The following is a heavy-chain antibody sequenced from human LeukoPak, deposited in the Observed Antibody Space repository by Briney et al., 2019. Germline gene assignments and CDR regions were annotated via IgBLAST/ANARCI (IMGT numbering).Heavy chain of an antibody. CDR3: ARAVAGTMGMDV. Sequence: ASVKVSCKASGYTFTSYAMHWVRQAPGQRLEWMGWINAGNGNTKYSQKFQGRVTITRDTSASTAYMELSSLRSEDTAVCYCARAVAGTMGMDVWGQGTTVTVSS. CDR2: INAGNGNT. D-gene: IGHD6-19*01. J-gene: IGHJ6*02. CDR1: GYTFTSYA. V-gene: IGHV1-3*01.